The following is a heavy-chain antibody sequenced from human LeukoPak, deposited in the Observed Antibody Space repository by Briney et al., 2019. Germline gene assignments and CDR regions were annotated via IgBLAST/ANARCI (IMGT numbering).Heavy chain of an antibody. CDR2: IYYSGST. J-gene: IGHJ3*02. CDR1: GGPVSSGSYY. Sequence: SETLSLTCSVSGGPVSSGSYYWIWIRQPPGKGLEWIGYIYYSGSTNYNPSLKSRVTISVDTSKNQFSLKLSSVTAADTAVYYCAREVPVFAMVRGVTPLIDAFDIWGQGTMVTVSS. D-gene: IGHD3-10*01. V-gene: IGHV4-61*01. CDR3: AREVPVFAMVRGVTPLIDAFDI.